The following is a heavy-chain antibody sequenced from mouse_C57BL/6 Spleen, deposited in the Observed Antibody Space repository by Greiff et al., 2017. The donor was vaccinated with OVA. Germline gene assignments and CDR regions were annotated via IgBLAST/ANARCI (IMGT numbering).Heavy chain of an antibody. Sequence: QVQLQQSGAELARPGASVKLSCKASGYTFTSYGISWVKQRTGQGLEWIGEIYPRSGNTYYNEKFKGKATLTADKSSSTAYMELRSLTSEDSAVYFCARERGNWFAYWGQGTLVTVSA. CDR3: ARERGNWFAY. CDR2: IYPRSGNT. CDR1: GYTFTSYG. J-gene: IGHJ3*01. V-gene: IGHV1-81*01.